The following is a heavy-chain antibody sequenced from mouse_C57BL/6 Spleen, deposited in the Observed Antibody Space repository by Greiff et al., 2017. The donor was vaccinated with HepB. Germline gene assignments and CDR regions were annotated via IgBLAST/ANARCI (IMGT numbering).Heavy chain of an antibody. J-gene: IGHJ3*01. D-gene: IGHD1-1*01. V-gene: IGHV5-4*01. CDR3: ARDGLRPSTGFAY. Sequence: EVQLVESGGGLVKPGGSLKLSCAASGFTFSSYAMSWVRQTPEKRLEWVATISDGGSYTYYPDNVKGRFTISRDNAKNNLYLQMSHLKSEDTAMYYCARDGLRPSTGFAYWGQGTLVTVSA. CDR1: GFTFSSYA. CDR2: ISDGGSYT.